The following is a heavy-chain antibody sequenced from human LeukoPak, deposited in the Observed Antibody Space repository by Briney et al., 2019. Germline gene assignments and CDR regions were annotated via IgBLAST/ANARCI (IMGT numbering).Heavy chain of an antibody. CDR3: ARSLYCGGDCYSRWFDP. D-gene: IGHD2-21*02. CDR2: IIPIFGTA. CDR1: GYTFTRYC. Sequence: SVKVSCKASGYTFTRYCMHWVRQAPGQGLEWMGGIIPIFGTANYAQKFQGRVTITADESTSTAYMELSSLRSEDTAVYYCARSLYCGGDCYSRWFDPWGQGTLVTVSS. J-gene: IGHJ5*02. V-gene: IGHV1-69*13.